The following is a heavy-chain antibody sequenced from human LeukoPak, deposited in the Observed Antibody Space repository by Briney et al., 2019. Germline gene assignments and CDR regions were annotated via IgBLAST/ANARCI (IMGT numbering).Heavy chain of an antibody. V-gene: IGHV3-11*04. CDR1: GFTFRDYY. CDR3: ARDGYSSSWGYYYYMDV. CDR2: ISSSGSTI. J-gene: IGHJ6*03. D-gene: IGHD6-13*01. Sequence: GSLRLSCAASGFTFRDYYMSWIRQAPGKGLEWVSYISSSGSTIYYADSVKGRFTISRDNAKNSLYLQMNSLRAEDTAVYYCARDGYSSSWGYYYYMDVWGKGTTVTVSS.